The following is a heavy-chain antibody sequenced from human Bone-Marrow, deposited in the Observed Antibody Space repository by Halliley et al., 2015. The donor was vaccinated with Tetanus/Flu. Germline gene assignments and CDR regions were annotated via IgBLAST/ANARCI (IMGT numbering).Heavy chain of an antibody. CDR2: IYYRGRT. CDR3: AREGPYFYGFDV. J-gene: IGHJ6*02. V-gene: IGHV4-30-4*01. Sequence: LEWIGDIYYRGRTDYNPSLESRLSISIDGSGNRFSLRLSSVSVADTAVYFCAREGPYFYGFDVWGQGTTVTVSS.